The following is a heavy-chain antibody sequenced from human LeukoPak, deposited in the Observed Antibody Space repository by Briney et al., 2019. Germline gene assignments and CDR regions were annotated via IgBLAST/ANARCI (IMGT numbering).Heavy chain of an antibody. CDR2: IWYDGINK. CDR3: AGDATSKYYYYMDV. V-gene: IGHV3-33*01. Sequence: PGRSLRLSCAASGFTFSDYGMHWVRQAPGKGLEWVAVIWYDGINKYYADSVKGRFTISRDNSKNTLYLQMNSLRAEDTAVYYCAGDATSKYYYYMDVWGKGTTVTVSS. CDR1: GFTFSDYG. J-gene: IGHJ6*03.